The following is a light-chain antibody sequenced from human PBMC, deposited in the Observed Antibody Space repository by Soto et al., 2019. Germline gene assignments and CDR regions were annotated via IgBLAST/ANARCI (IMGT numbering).Light chain of an antibody. CDR1: SGSVSTSYY. Sequence: QAVVTQEPSFSVSPGGTVTLTCGLSSGSVSTSYYPSWYQQTPGQAPRTLIYSTNTRSSGVSDRFSGSILGNKAALTITGAQANDESDYYCVLYRGSGIVVFGGGTKLTVL. V-gene: IGLV8-61*01. J-gene: IGLJ2*01. CDR3: VLYRGSGIVV. CDR2: STN.